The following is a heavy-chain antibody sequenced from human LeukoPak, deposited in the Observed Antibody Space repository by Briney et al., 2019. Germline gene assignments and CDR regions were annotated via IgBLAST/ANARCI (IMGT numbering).Heavy chain of an antibody. CDR2: MYYSGSA. D-gene: IGHD1-1*01. Sequence: SETLSLTCTVSGGSVSSTNDYWGWMRPPPGKGLDGIGSMYYSGSAWYNPSLKSRVTISVDTSRNQFSLKPNSVTAADTAVYYCAAHGAIQLERLHYWGQGTLVTVSS. V-gene: IGHV4-39*01. CDR3: AAHGAIQLERLHY. CDR1: GGSVSSTNDY. J-gene: IGHJ4*02.